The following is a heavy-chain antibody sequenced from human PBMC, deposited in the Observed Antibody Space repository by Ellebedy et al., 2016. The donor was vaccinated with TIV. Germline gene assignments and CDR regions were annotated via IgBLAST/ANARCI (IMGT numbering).Heavy chain of an antibody. Sequence: SETLSLTCAVSGDSLSDNYWTWIRQPPGKGLEWIGYLYYTGSTNYNPSLKSRVTISVNTPRNQFSLKLSSVTAADTAVYYCVSSASMDAFDLWGQGTMVTVSS. CDR2: LYYTGST. V-gene: IGHV4-59*01. CDR3: VSSASMDAFDL. D-gene: IGHD3-16*01. CDR1: GDSLSDNY. J-gene: IGHJ3*01.